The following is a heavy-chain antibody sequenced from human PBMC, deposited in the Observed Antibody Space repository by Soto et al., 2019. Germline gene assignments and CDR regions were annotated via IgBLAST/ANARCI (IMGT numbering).Heavy chain of an antibody. D-gene: IGHD5-18*01. CDR2: IYYSGST. V-gene: IGHV4-39*01. J-gene: IGHJ4*02. CDR1: GGSISSSSYY. Sequence: PSETLSLTCTVSGGSISSSSYYWGWIRQPPGKGLEWIGSIYYSGSTYYNPSLKSRVTISVDTSKNQFSLKLSSVTAADTAVYYCARWIQLWEYYFDYWGQGTLVPVSS. CDR3: ARWIQLWEYYFDY.